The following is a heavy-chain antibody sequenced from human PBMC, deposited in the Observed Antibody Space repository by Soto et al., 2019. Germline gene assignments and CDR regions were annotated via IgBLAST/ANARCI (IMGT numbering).Heavy chain of an antibody. CDR3: AREYSSSWFRFDY. CDR1: GCSISSASGC. V-gene: IGHV4-30-4*01. Sequence: PSETLSLTCPVSGCSISSASGCWSWIRQPPGKGLERGGYIYYGGSTHYNPPLKSRVIISVDTYKNQFSLKINSVTAADTVVYFCAREYSSSWFRFDYWGQGTLVTVSS. D-gene: IGHD6-13*01. CDR2: IYYGGST. J-gene: IGHJ4*02.